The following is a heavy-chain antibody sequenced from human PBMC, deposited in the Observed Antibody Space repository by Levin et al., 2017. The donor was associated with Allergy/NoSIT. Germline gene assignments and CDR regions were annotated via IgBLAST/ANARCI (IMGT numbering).Heavy chain of an antibody. D-gene: IGHD2-2*01. J-gene: IGHJ6*03. CDR2: ISYDGSNK. V-gene: IGHV3-30*18. CDR1: GFTFSSYG. Sequence: GGSLRLSCAASGFTFSSYGMHWVRQAPGKGLEWVAVISYDGSNKYYADSVKGRFTISRDNSKNTLYLQMNSLRAEDTAVYYCAKDKEDIVVVPAALLSLYYYYYYMDVWGKGTTVTVSS. CDR3: AKDKEDIVVVPAALLSLYYYYYYMDV.